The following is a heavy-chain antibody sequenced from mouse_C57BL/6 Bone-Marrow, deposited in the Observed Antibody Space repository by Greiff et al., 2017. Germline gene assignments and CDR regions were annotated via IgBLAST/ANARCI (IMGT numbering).Heavy chain of an antibody. V-gene: IGHV1-58*01. CDR1: GYTFTSYG. CDR2: IYIGNGYT. D-gene: IGHD2-4*01. Sequence: EVQLQQSGAELVRPGSSVKMSCKTSGYTFTSYGINWVKQRPGPGLEWIGYIYIGNGYTEYHEKFNGKATLTSDTSSSTAYMQLSSLTSEGSAIYFCARDYDYDGAWFAYWGQGTLVTVSA. J-gene: IGHJ3*01. CDR3: ARDYDYDGAWFAY.